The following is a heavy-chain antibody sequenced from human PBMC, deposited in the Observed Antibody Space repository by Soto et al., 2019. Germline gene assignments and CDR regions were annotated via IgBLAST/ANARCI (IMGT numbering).Heavy chain of an antibody. J-gene: IGHJ4*01. Sequence: GESLKISCAASGFTFSDYYMSWLRQAPGKGLEWISYISTSGSVIYAASVKGRFTISRDNPRNSLYLQMNSLRAEDTAVYYCARPWTVGATIDFEFWGQGTLVTVSS. V-gene: IGHV3-11*01. CDR2: ISTSGSVI. CDR1: GFTFSDYY. CDR3: ARPWTVGATIDFEF. D-gene: IGHD1-26*01.